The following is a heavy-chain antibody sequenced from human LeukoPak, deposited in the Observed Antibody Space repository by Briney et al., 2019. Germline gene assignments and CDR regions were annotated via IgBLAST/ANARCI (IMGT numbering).Heavy chain of an antibody. CDR1: GYTFTGYY. CDR3: ARVYLGVYYYGSSGYSHLDY. V-gene: IGHV1-2*06. CDR2: INPNSGGT. J-gene: IGHJ4*02. Sequence: ASVKVSCKASGYTFTGYYMHWVRQAPGQGLEWMGRINPNSGGTNYAQKFQGRVTMTRDTSISTAYMELSRLRSDDTAVYYCARVYLGVYYYGSSGYSHLDYWGQGTLVTVSS. D-gene: IGHD3-22*01.